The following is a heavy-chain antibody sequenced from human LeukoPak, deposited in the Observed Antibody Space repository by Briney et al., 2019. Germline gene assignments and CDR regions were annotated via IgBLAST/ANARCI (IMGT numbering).Heavy chain of an antibody. D-gene: IGHD6-19*01. V-gene: IGHV4-59*01. CDR3: ARACWSSGYYYYYYMDV. CDR1: GGSIRGYY. CDR2: IYYSGST. Sequence: PSETLSLTCNVSGGSIRGYYWSWIRQPPGKGLEWIGYIYYSGSTNYNPSLKSRVTISVDTSKNQFSLKLSSVTAADTAVYYCARACWSSGYYYYYYMDVWGKGTTVTISS. J-gene: IGHJ6*03.